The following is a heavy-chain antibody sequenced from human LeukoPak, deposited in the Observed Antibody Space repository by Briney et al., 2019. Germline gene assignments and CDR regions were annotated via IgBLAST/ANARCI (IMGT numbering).Heavy chain of an antibody. CDR3: ARDPGLMVRGSRRGYDGNYYYMDV. J-gene: IGHJ6*03. D-gene: IGHD3-10*01. V-gene: IGHV4-4*07. Sequence: PSETLSLTCTVSGVSITSYYWSWIRQPAGKGLEWIGRIHTSGSTNYNPSLKSRVTMLVDTSKNQFSLKLSSVTAADTAVYYCARDPGLMVRGSRRGYDGNYYYMDVWGKGTTVTISS. CDR1: GVSITSYY. CDR2: IHTSGST.